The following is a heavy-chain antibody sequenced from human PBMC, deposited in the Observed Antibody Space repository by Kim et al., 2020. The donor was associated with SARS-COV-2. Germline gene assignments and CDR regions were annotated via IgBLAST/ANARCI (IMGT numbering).Heavy chain of an antibody. CDR1: GFSFSNAW. Sequence: GGSLRLSCVASGFSFSNAWMSWVRQAPGKGLEWVGRIISEAAGGTTAYAAPVRGRFTISRDDSENTAYLEMDSLKIEDTAVHYCTTDPGDA. CDR3: TTDPGDA. J-gene: IGHJ3*01. V-gene: IGHV3-15*01. CDR2: IISEAAGGTT.